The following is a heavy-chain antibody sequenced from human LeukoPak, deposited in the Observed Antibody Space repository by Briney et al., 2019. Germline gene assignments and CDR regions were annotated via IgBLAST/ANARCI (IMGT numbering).Heavy chain of an antibody. CDR3: ARDLAYSRLDY. J-gene: IGHJ4*02. CDR2: INPDGNKK. V-gene: IGHV3-7*01. D-gene: IGHD5-18*01. Sequence: GGSLRLSCAVSGLTFSSSWMDWVRQAPGKGLEWVASINPDGNKKYSADSVKGRFTISRDNAENSLYLQMNSLRVEDTAFYYCARDLAYSRLDYWGQGMLLTVSS. CDR1: GLTFSSSW.